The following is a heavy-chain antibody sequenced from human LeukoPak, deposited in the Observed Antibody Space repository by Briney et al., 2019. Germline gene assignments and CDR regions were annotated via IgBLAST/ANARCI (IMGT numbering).Heavy chain of an antibody. V-gene: IGHV3-48*03. Sequence: GGSLRLSCAASGFTFSSYEMHWVRQAPGKGLEWVSYISSSGSTIYYADSVKGRFTISRDNAKNSLYLQMNSLRAEDTAVYYCARDFGGSSPFDYWGQGTLVTVSS. J-gene: IGHJ4*02. CDR2: ISSSGSTI. D-gene: IGHD2-15*01. CDR3: ARDFGGSSPFDY. CDR1: GFTFSSYE.